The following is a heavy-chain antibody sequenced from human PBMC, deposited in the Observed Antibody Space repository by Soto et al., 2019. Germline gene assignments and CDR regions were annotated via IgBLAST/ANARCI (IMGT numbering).Heavy chain of an antibody. CDR3: ARETRVSEDYYYYYYYMDV. Sequence: SETLSLTCAVYGGSFSGYYWSWIRQPPGKGLEWIGEINHSGSTNYNPSLKSRVTISVDTSKNQFSLRLSSVTAADTAVYYCARETRVSEDYYYYYYYMDVWGKGTTVTVSS. J-gene: IGHJ6*03. CDR1: GGSFSGYY. V-gene: IGHV4-34*01. D-gene: IGHD3-10*01. CDR2: INHSGST.